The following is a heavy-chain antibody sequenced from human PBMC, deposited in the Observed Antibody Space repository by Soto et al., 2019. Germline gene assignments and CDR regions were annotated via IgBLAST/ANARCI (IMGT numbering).Heavy chain of an antibody. CDR2: IYNSGRY. J-gene: IGHJ4*02. V-gene: IGHV4-59*01. CDR3: ARTLPNRQLFDS. Sequence: ASETLSLTWTISGGFIWGWIRQSPDKGLEWIGYIYNSGRYNYNPSLESRLTISIDTSKNQFSLRLASVTAADTAVYYCARTLPNRQLFDSWSQGTLVTVS. D-gene: IGHD1-1*01. CDR1: GGFI.